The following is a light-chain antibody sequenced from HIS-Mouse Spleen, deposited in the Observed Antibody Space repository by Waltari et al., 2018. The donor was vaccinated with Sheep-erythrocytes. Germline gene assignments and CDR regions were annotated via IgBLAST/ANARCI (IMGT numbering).Light chain of an antibody. CDR3: CSYAGSSTPWV. CDR2: EGS. Sequence: QSALTQPASVSGSPGQSLTISCTGPSSDLRSYNLVSWYQQHPGKAPKLMIYEGSKRPSGVSNRFSGSKSGNTASLTISGLQAEDEADYYCCSYAGSSTPWVFGGGTKLTVL. CDR1: SSDLRSYNL. V-gene: IGLV2-23*01. J-gene: IGLJ3*02.